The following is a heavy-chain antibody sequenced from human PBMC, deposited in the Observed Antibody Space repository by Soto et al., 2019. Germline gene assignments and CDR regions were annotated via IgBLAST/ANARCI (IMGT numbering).Heavy chain of an antibody. Sequence: GGSLRLSCAASGFTFSSYSMNWVRQAPGKGLEWVSSISSSSSYIYYADSVKGRFTISRDNSKNTLYLQMNSLRAEDTAVYYCAKDSFTIFGVVIHYYGMDVWGQGTTVTVSS. J-gene: IGHJ6*02. CDR2: ISSSSSYI. CDR3: AKDSFTIFGVVIHYYGMDV. V-gene: IGHV3-21*04. CDR1: GFTFSSYS. D-gene: IGHD3-3*01.